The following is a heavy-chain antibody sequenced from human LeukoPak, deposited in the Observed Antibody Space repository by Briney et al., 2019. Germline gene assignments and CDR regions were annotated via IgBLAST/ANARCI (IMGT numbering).Heavy chain of an antibody. CDR1: GFTFDDYA. D-gene: IGHD6-13*01. J-gene: IGHJ4*02. CDR2: ISGEGGTI. Sequence: GGSLRLSCAASGFTFDDYAMHWVRQAPGKGLEWVSLISGEGGTIYYADSVKGRFTISRDNNQNSLYLQMNSLRTEDTALYYCAKDFSSSWYVDYWGQGTLVTVSS. CDR3: AKDFSSSWYVDY. V-gene: IGHV3-43*02.